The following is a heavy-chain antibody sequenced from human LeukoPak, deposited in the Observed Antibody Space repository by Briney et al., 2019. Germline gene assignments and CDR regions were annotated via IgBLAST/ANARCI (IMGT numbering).Heavy chain of an antibody. CDR1: GFTFSNYW. V-gene: IGHV3-74*01. Sequence: GGSLRLSCAASGFTFSNYWMHWVRQAPGKGLVWVSRINSDGSGTRHADSVEGRFTISRDNAKNTLYLQMNSLRADDTAVYYCARDFLVGEPFDSWGQGTLVTVSS. D-gene: IGHD2-15*01. CDR2: INSDGSGT. J-gene: IGHJ4*02. CDR3: ARDFLVGEPFDS.